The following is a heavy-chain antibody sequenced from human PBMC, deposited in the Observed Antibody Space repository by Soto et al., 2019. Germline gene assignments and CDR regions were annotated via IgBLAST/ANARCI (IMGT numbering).Heavy chain of an antibody. J-gene: IGHJ4*02. CDR3: AGLRGYAGSPIDY. D-gene: IGHD2-15*01. V-gene: IGHV4-59*01. CDR2: ISYSGNT. CDR1: GGSIISGY. Sequence: LTCTVSGGSIISGYWSWIRQPPGKGLEWIGYISYSGNTNYNPSLKSRVTMSVDTPKNQFSLRLSSVTTADTAVYYCAGLRGYAGSPIDYWGQGTLVTVSS.